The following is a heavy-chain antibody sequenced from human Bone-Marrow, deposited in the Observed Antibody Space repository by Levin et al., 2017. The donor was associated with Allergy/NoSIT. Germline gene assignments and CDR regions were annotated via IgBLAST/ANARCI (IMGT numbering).Heavy chain of an antibody. J-gene: IGHJ4*02. CDR1: GFTFSDYY. V-gene: IGHV3-11*01. D-gene: IGHD5-18*01. CDR3: ARGWFRWIHGKTFDY. Sequence: GESLKISCAASGFTFSDYYMSWIRQAPGKGLEWVSYISSSGSTIYYADSVKGRFTISRDNAKNSLYLQMNSLRAEDTAVYYCARGWFRWIHGKTFDYWGQGTLVTVSS. CDR2: ISSSGSTI.